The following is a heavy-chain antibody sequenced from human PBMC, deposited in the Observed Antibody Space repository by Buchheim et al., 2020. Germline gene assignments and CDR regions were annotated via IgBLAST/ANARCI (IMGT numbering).Heavy chain of an antibody. D-gene: IGHD4-11*01. CDR1: ELTFSSYT. CDR3: ARDRLEYYYYGMDV. J-gene: IGHJ6*02. V-gene: IGHV3-48*01. Sequence: EVQLVESGGGLVQPGGSLRLSCAASELTFSSYTMNWVRQAPGKGLEWVSYISSSSSTIYYADSVKGRFTISRDNAKNSLYLQMNSLRAEDTAVYYCARDRLEYYYYGMDVWGRGTT. CDR2: ISSSSSTI.